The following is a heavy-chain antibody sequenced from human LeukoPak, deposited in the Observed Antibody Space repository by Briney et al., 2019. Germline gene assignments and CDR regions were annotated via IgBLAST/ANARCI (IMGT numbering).Heavy chain of an antibody. D-gene: IGHD2-21*01. CDR3: ARHEGIGDAFDI. Sequence: GESLKISCKDSGYSFTTYWITWVRQMPGKGLEWMGRIDPSDAYTNYSPSFQGHVTISTANSISTAHLQWNSLKASDTAMYYCARHEGIGDAFDIWGQGTMVTVSS. V-gene: IGHV5-10-1*01. J-gene: IGHJ3*02. CDR2: IDPSDAYT. CDR1: GYSFTTYW.